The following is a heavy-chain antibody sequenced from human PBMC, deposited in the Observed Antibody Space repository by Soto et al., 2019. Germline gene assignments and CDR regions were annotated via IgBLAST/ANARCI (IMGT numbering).Heavy chain of an antibody. CDR2: IYPGDSDT. V-gene: IGHV5-51*01. Sequence: GESLKISCKGSGYSFTSYWIGWVRQMPGKGLEWMGIIYPGDSDTRYSPSFQGQVTISADKSISTAYLQWSSLKASDTAMYYCARRATYYYDSRGQEDYSRTGQIDYWGQGTRVTVAS. J-gene: IGHJ4*02. D-gene: IGHD3-22*01. CDR3: ARRATYYYDSRGQEDYSRTGQIDY. CDR1: GYSFTSYW.